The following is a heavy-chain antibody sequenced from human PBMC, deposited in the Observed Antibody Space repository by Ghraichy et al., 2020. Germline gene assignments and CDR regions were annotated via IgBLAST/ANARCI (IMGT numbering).Heavy chain of an antibody. CDR3: ARDGGDCSSTSCFDVFDI. CDR1: GFTFSNYW. CDR2: IKKDESDK. J-gene: IGHJ3*02. Sequence: GGSLRLSCAASGFTFSNYWMSWVRQAPGKGLEWVANIKKDESDKYYVDSVKGRFTISRDNARNSLYLEMNNLRAEDTAAYYCARDGGDCSSTSCFDVFDIWGQGTTVTVSS. V-gene: IGHV3-7*01. D-gene: IGHD2-2*01.